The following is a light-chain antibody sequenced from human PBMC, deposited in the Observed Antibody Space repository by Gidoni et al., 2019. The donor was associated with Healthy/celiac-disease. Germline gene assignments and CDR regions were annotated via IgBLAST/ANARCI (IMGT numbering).Light chain of an antibody. CDR2: ASS. CDR3: QQYYSYSIT. CDR1: QGISSY. V-gene: IGKV1-8*01. Sequence: AIRITQSPSSLSASTGDRVPITCRASQGISSYLAWYQQKPGKAPKLLIYASSTLQSGVPSRFSGSGSGTDFTLTISCLQSEDFATYYCQQYYSYSITFGQXTRLEIK. J-gene: IGKJ5*01.